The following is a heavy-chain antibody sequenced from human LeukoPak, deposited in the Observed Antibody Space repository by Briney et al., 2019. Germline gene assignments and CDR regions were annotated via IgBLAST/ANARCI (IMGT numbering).Heavy chain of an antibody. CDR3: AKGGGSDAFDI. V-gene: IGHV3-23*01. J-gene: IGHJ3*02. CDR2: ISASGGSA. CDR1: GFTFSTYA. Sequence: GSLRLSCAASGFTFSTYAMSWVRQAPGKGLEWVSAISASGGSAYYADSVKGRFTISRDNSKNTLYLQMNSLRAEDTAIYYCAKGGGSDAFDIWGQGTMVTVSS.